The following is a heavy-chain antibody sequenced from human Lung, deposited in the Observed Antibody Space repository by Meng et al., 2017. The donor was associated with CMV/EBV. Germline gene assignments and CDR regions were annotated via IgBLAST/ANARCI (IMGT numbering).Heavy chain of an antibody. CDR2: IDDSGST. CDR1: GVSISSNIR. J-gene: IGHJ4*02. D-gene: IGHD1-26*01. V-gene: IGHV4-4*02. Sequence: QGQLQGSGPGLGKPSGTLSLTCGVSGVSISSNIRWTWVRQPPGKGLEWIGDIDDSGSTNYNPSLNSRISISLDKSKNHFSLKVNSVTAADTAVYYCARGKQDAWELLAYWGQGALVTVSS. CDR3: ARGKQDAWELLAY.